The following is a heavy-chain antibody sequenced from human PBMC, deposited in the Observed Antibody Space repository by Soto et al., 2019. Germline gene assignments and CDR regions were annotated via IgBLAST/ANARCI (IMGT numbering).Heavy chain of an antibody. V-gene: IGHV3-30*14. CDR3: ARSWAVASSYAY. CDR2: ISNDGSNY. Sequence: HPGGSLRLSCAASGFTFTSYAMHWVRQAPGKGLEWVAVISNDGSNYYYADSVRGRFTISRDNSKNTLYLQMNSLRAEDTAVYYCARSWAVASSYAYWGQGTLVTVSS. J-gene: IGHJ4*02. CDR1: GFTFTSYA. D-gene: IGHD6-19*01.